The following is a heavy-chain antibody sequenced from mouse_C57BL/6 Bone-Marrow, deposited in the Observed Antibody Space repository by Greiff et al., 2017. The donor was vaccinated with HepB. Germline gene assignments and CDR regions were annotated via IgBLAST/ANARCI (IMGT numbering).Heavy chain of an antibody. CDR2: IWSGGST. J-gene: IGHJ1*03. CDR1: GFSLTSYG. D-gene: IGHD1-1*01. V-gene: IGHV2-2*01. CDR3: ARNYYGGYCDV. Sequence: QVQLKQSGPGLVQPSQSLSITCTVSGFSLTSYGVHWVRQSPGKGLEWLGVIWSGGSTDYNAAFISRLSISKDNSKSQVFFKMNSLQADDTAIYYCARNYYGGYCDVWGTGTTVTVSS.